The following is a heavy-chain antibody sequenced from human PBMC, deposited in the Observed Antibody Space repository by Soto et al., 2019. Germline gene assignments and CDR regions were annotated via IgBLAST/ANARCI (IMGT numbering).Heavy chain of an antibody. V-gene: IGHV3-30*18. CDR2: ISYDRSTK. D-gene: IGHD1-26*01. CDR3: AKDRYRNTGNWFDP. J-gene: IGHJ5*02. Sequence: PGGSLRLSCAASAFTFSTYGMHWLRQAPGKGLEWVAVISYDRSTKFYADSVKGRFTISRDNSKNTLYLQMNSLRAEDTAVYYCAKDRYRNTGNWFDPWGQGTLVTVSS. CDR1: AFTFSTYG.